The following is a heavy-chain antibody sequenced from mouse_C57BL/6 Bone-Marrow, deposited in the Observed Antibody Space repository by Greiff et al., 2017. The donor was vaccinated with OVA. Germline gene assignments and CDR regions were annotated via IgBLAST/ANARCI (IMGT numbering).Heavy chain of an antibody. CDR2: SRNKANDYTT. V-gene: IGHV7-1*01. CDR1: GFTFSDFY. D-gene: IGHD1-1*01. CDR3: ARDAPYYCGSSPRYFDV. Sequence: EVKLVESGGGLVQSGRSLRLSCATSGFTFSDFYMEWVRQAPGKGLEWIAASRNKANDYTTEYSASVKGRFIVSRDTSQSILYLQMNALRAEDTAIYYCARDAPYYCGSSPRYFDVWGTGTTVTVSS. J-gene: IGHJ1*03.